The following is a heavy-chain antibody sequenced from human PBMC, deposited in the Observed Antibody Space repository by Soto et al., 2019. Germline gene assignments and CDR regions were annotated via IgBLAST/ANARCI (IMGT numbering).Heavy chain of an antibody. V-gene: IGHV5-10-1*01. J-gene: IGHJ4*02. CDR2: IDPSNSYT. Sequence: VESLKISCKGSRYSFTSYWISWVRQVPGKGLERMGRIDPSNSYTNYSPSFQCHVTISADKSISTAYLQWSSLKASDTAMYYCARHESYGSGSYYNPFYYWGQGTLVTVSS. D-gene: IGHD3-10*01. CDR1: RYSFTSYW. CDR3: ARHESYGSGSYYNPFYY.